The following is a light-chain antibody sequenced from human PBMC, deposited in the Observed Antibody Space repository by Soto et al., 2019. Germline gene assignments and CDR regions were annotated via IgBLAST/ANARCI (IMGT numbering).Light chain of an antibody. Sequence: EIVMTQSPATLSVSPGERATLSGRASQSVSSNLAWYQQKPGQAPRLLIYGASTRATGIPARFSGSGSGTAFTLTISSRQSEDVSVSYCQQYNNWRPQTFGQGTKVEIK. CDR1: QSVSSN. V-gene: IGKV3-15*01. CDR3: QQYNNWRPQT. CDR2: GAS. J-gene: IGKJ1*01.